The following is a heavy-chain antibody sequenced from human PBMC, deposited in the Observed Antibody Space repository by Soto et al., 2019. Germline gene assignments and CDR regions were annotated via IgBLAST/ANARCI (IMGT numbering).Heavy chain of an antibody. CDR2: INHSGST. CDR3: ARSGYDSGSPSGIIMKVTV. J-gene: IGHJ4*02. V-gene: IGHV4-34*01. CDR1: GGSFSGYY. D-gene: IGHD3-22*01. Sequence: SETLSLTCAVYGGSFSGYYWSWIRQPPGKGLEWIGEINHSGSTHYNPSLKSRVTISVDTSKNQFSLKLSSVTAADTAVYYCARSGYDSGSPSGIIMKVTVWGQGTLVTVSS.